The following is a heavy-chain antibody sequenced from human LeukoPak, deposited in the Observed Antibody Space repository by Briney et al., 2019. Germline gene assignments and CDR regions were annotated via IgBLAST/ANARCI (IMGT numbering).Heavy chain of an antibody. CDR2: IFHRGIP. CDR3: ARSRLHNYYYMDV. J-gene: IGHJ6*03. V-gene: IGHV4-4*02. Sequence: PSETLSLTCAVSDYSITNSWWSWVRQSPGMRLEWIGQIFHRGIPNYNPSLKSRVTISVGTSKNQFSLQLRSVTAADTAVYYCARSRLHNYYYMDVWGKGTTVTVSS. CDR1: DYSITNSW. D-gene: IGHD4-11*01.